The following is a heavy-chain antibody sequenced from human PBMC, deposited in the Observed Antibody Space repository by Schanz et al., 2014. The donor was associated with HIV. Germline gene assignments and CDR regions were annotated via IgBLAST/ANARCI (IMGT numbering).Heavy chain of an antibody. V-gene: IGHV3-7*01. J-gene: IGHJ4*02. D-gene: IGHD4-17*01. CDR3: ACECDYGGNSCFDY. Sequence: EVQLLEFGGGSVRPGESLRLSCLASGFTFNNYAMSWVRQAPGKGLEWVANIKQDGSEKYYVDSVKGRFTISRDNAKNSLYLQMNSLRAEDTAVYYCACECDYGGNSCFDYWGQGTLVTVSS. CDR1: GFTFNNYA. CDR2: IKQDGSEK.